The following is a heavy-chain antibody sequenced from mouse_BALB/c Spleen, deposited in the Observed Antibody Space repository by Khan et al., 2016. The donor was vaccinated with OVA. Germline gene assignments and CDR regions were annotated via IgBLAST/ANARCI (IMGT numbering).Heavy chain of an antibody. CDR2: ISYSGNT. CDR3: ACELRGFAY. J-gene: IGHJ3*01. D-gene: IGHD1-1*01. CDR1: GDSITSGY. Sequence: VQLKESGPGLVKPSQTLSLTCSVTGDSITSGYWNWIRKFPGNKLDYMGYISYSGNTYYTPSLKSRISITRDTSKNQYYLQLNSVTTEDTATYYCACELRGFAYWGQGTLVTVSA. V-gene: IGHV3-8*02.